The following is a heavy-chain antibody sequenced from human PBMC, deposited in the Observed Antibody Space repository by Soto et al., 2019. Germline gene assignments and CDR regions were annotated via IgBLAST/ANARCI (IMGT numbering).Heavy chain of an antibody. V-gene: IGHV4-59*01. Sequence: PSETLSLTCTVSGGSISPYFWSWIRQPPGKGLEWIGYIFYSGSTNYNPSLTSRVTISVDTSKNQFSLKLSSVTAADTAVYYCARDGYTVTPNYYYGMDVWGQGTTVTVSS. CDR2: IFYSGST. CDR3: ARDGYTVTPNYYYGMDV. D-gene: IGHD4-4*01. CDR1: GGSISPYF. J-gene: IGHJ6*02.